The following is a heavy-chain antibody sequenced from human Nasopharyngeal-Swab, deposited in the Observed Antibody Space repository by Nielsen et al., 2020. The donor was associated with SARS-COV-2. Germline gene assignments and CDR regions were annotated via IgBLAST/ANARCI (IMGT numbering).Heavy chain of an antibody. CDR3: ASYGAGSYYSTGVYY. J-gene: IGHJ4*02. CDR2: INSGGTTT. V-gene: IGHV3-23*01. Sequence: GGSLRLSCAASGLTFSSYSISWVRQAPGEGLEWVSGINSGGTTTFYADIVKGRFTISRDNSKNTLYLQLNSLKVEDTAVYYCASYGAGSYYSTGVYYWGQGTRVIVSS. CDR1: GLTFSSYS. D-gene: IGHD3-10*01.